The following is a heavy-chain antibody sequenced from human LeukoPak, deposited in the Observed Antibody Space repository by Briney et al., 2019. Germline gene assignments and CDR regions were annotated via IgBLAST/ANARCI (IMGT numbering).Heavy chain of an antibody. CDR1: GFTFGDYA. CDR2: IRSKAYGGTT. V-gene: IGHV3-49*04. Sequence: QPGRSLRLSCTASGFTFGDYAMSWVRQAPGKGLEWVGFIRSKAYGGTTEYAASVKGGFTISRDDSKSIAYLQMNSLKTEDTAVYYCTSDDAFDIWGQGTMVTVSS. CDR3: TSDDAFDI. J-gene: IGHJ3*02.